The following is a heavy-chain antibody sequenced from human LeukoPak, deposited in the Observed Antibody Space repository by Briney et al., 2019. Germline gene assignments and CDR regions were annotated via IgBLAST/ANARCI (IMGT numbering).Heavy chain of an antibody. D-gene: IGHD3-10*01. J-gene: IGHJ4*02. CDR1: GFTFSSYS. Sequence: PGGSLRLSCAASGFTFSSYSMNWVRQAPGKGLEWVSYITSSSSTISYADSVKGRFTISRDNAKNSLYLQMNSLRDEDTAVYYCGILGGGGFDFWGQGTLVTVSS. V-gene: IGHV3-48*02. CDR2: ITSSSSTI. CDR3: GILGGGGFDF.